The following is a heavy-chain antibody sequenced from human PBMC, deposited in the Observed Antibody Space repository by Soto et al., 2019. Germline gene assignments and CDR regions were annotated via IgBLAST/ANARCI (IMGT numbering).Heavy chain of an antibody. CDR3: ARVWFGESSWFDP. Sequence: PSEPLSLTCTVSGGSISSSSYYWGWIRQPPGKGLEWIGSIYYSGSTYYNPPLKSRVTISVDTSKNQFSLKLDSVTAADTAVYYCARVWFGESSWFDPWGQGTLVTVSS. CDR1: GGSISSSSYY. D-gene: IGHD3-10*01. V-gene: IGHV4-39*07. CDR2: IYYSGST. J-gene: IGHJ5*02.